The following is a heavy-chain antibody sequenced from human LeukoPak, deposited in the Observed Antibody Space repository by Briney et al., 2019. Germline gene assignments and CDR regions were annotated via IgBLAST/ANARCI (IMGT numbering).Heavy chain of an antibody. V-gene: IGHV3-33*01. CDR3: ARDVNRGFDY. Sequence: GGSLRLSCAASGLTFRSYGMHWVRQAPGKGLEWVAVIWYDGSNKYYADSVKGRFTTSRDNSKDTLYLQMNSLRAEDTAVYYCARDVNRGFDYWGQGTLVTVSS. CDR2: IWYDGSNK. D-gene: IGHD3-16*02. CDR1: GLTFRSYG. J-gene: IGHJ4*02.